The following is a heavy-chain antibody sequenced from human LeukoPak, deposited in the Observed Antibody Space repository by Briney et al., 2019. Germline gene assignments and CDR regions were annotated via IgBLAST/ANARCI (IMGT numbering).Heavy chain of an antibody. CDR3: ARSYSSSWSYFDY. Sequence: SSETLSLTCAVYGGSFSGYYWSWIRQPPGKGLEWIGEINHSGSTNYNPSLKSRVTISVDTSKNQFSLKLSSVTAADTAVYYCARSYSSSWSYFDYWGQGTLVTVSS. CDR1: GGSFSGYY. D-gene: IGHD6-13*01. J-gene: IGHJ4*02. V-gene: IGHV4-34*01. CDR2: INHSGST.